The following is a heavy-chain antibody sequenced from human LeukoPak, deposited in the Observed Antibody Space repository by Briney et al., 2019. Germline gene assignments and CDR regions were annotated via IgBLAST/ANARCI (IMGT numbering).Heavy chain of an antibody. CDR2: IKEDGSEK. CDR1: RFTFSNYW. CDR3: ARVSAGDYPDY. J-gene: IGHJ4*02. V-gene: IGHV3-7*03. Sequence: GGSLRLSCAASRFTFSNYWMSWVRQAPGKGLEWVANIKEDGSEKSYVDSVKGRFTISRDNAKNSLYLQMNSLRAEDTAVYYCARVSAGDYPDYWGQGTLVTVSS. D-gene: IGHD7-27*01.